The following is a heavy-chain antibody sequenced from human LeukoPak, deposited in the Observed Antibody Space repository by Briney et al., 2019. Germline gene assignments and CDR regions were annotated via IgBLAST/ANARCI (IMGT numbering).Heavy chain of an antibody. CDR1: GFTFSSYA. D-gene: IGHD5-12*01. CDR3: ARVRGAELYSGYGDY. CDR2: ISYDGSNK. Sequence: PGGSLRLSCAASGFTFSSYAMHWVRQAAGKGLEWVAVISYDGSNKYYADSVKGRFTISRDNSENTLYLQMNSLRAEDTAVYYCARVRGAELYSGYGDYWGQGTLVTVSS. V-gene: IGHV3-30-3*01. J-gene: IGHJ4*02.